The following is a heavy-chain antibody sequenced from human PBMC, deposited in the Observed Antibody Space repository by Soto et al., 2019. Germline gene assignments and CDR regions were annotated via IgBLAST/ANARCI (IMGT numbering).Heavy chain of an antibody. Sequence: ASVKVSCKASGYTFTSYGISWVRQAPGQGLEWMGWISAYNGNTNYAQKLQGRVTMTTDTSTSTAYMELRSLRSDDTAVYYCARDSSSLYLVDAFDIWGQGTMVTVSS. V-gene: IGHV1-18*01. CDR1: GYTFTSYG. D-gene: IGHD2-2*01. CDR3: ARDSSSLYLVDAFDI. CDR2: ISAYNGNT. J-gene: IGHJ3*02.